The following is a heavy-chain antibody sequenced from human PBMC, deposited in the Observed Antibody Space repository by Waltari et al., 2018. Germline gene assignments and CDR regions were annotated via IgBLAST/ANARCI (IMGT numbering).Heavy chain of an antibody. Sequence: QVQLVQSGAEVKQPGASGKVPCRASGSTFSAFGISWVRQAPGQGLEWMGWISANNGHTNHAQKFQGRLIMTKDTSTTTVYMELKYLASDDTAVYYCARERHRLMEVGYLMALDPWGQGTLVTVSS. CDR1: GSTFSAFG. CDR2: ISANNGHT. V-gene: IGHV1-18*01. CDR3: ARERHRLMEVGYLMALDP. D-gene: IGHD3-3*01. J-gene: IGHJ5*02.